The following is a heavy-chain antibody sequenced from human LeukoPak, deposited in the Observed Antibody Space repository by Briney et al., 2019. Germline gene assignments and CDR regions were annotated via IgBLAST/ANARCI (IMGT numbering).Heavy chain of an antibody. D-gene: IGHD2-2*01. CDR3: ASLGVVPAAGYYYYYGMDV. Sequence: SETLSLTCTVSGGSISSSSYYWGWIRQPPGEGLEWIGSIYYSGSTYYNPSLKSRVTISVDTSKNQFSLKLSSVTAADTAVYYCASLGVVPAAGYYYYYGMDVWGQGTTVTVSS. V-gene: IGHV4-39*01. J-gene: IGHJ6*02. CDR1: GGSISSSSYY. CDR2: IYYSGST.